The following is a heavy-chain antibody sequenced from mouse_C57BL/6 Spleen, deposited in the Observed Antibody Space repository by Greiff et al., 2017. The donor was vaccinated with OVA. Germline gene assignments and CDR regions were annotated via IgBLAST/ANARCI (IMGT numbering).Heavy chain of an antibody. CDR1: GFSLSTSGMG. J-gene: IGHJ2*01. CDR2: IYWDDDK. D-gene: IGHD1-1*01. V-gene: IGHV8-12*01. Sequence: QVTLKESGPGILQSSQTLSLTCSFSGFSLSTSGMGVSWIRQPSGKGLEWLAHIYWDDDKRYNPSLKSRLTISKDTSRNQVFLKITSVDTADTATYYCARSAPSSYGSSGYFDYWGQGTTLTVSS. CDR3: ARSAPSSYGSSGYFDY.